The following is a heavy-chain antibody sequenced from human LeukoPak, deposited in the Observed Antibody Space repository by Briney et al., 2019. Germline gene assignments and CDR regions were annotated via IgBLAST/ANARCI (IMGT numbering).Heavy chain of an antibody. D-gene: IGHD3-3*01. CDR2: IYYSGST. V-gene: IGHV4-59*01. CDR3: ARDLWSGHDAFDI. CDR1: GGSISSYY. J-gene: IGHJ3*02. Sequence: PSETLSLTCTVSGGSISSYYWSWIRQPPGKGLEWIGYIYYSGSTKYNPSLKSRVTISVDTSKNQFSLKLSSVTAADTAVYYCARDLWSGHDAFDIWGQGTMVTVSS.